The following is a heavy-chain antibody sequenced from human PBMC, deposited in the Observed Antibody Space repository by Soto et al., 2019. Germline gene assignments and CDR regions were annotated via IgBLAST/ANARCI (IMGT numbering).Heavy chain of an antibody. J-gene: IGHJ5*02. Sequence: SETLSLTCTVSGGSISSGGYYWSWIRQHPGKGLEWIAYIYYSGSTYYNPSLKSRVSISLDTAKTQFSLKLSSVTAADPAVYYCARVRAGFFSSGRSDNWFDPWGQGTLVTVSS. CDR3: ARVRAGFFSSGRSDNWFDP. V-gene: IGHV4-31*03. CDR2: IYYSGST. D-gene: IGHD3-3*01. CDR1: GGSISSGGYY.